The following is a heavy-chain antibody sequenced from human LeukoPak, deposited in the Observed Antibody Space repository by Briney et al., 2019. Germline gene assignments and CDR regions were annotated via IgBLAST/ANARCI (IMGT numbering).Heavy chain of an antibody. V-gene: IGHV4-38-2*01. CDR1: GYSISSGYY. CDR3: ARLDPNGPDDY. CDR2: IYHSGST. D-gene: IGHD2-8*01. J-gene: IGHJ4*02. Sequence: SETLSLTCAVSGYSISSGYYWGWIRQPPGKGLEWIGSIYHSGSTYYNPSLKGRITISVDTSRNQFSLHLMSVAAADTALYYCARLDPNGPDDYWGQGTLVTVSS.